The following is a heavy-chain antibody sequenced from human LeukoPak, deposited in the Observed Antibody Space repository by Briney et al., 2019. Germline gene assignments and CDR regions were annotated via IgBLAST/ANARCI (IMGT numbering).Heavy chain of an antibody. V-gene: IGHV1-2*02. Sequence: ASVKVSCKASGYTFTGYYMHWVRQAPGQGLEWMGWINPNSGGTNYAQKFQGRVTMTRDTSISTAYMELSSLRSEDTAVYYCTSFYYGSGSDTFDIWGQGTVVTVSS. CDR2: INPNSGGT. D-gene: IGHD3-10*01. J-gene: IGHJ3*02. CDR3: TSFYYGSGSDTFDI. CDR1: GYTFTGYY.